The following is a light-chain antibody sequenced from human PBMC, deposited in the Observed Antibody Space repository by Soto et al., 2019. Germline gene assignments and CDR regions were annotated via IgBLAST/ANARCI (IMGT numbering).Light chain of an antibody. Sequence: EIVMTQSPLSLTVTPGDPASISCKSSQSLLHSNGNTFLVWYMQKPGQSPPLLIYLDSRRAPGASDSVSGNVSGQNFTLKISTVDAYVAGIFYYMQALQTPRTFGQDTKLEI. CDR1: QSLLHSNGNTF. V-gene: IGKV2-28*01. CDR2: LDS. J-gene: IGKJ1*01. CDR3: MQALQTPRT.